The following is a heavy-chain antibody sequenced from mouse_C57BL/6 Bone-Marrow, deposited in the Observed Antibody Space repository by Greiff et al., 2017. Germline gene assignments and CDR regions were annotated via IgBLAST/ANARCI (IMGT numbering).Heavy chain of an antibody. CDR2: INPSNGGT. V-gene: IGHV1-53*01. CDR1: GYTFTSYW. J-gene: IGHJ3*01. CDR3: ARSGVRGAWFAY. Sequence: QVQLQQPGTELVKPGASVKLSCKASGYTFTSYWMHWVKQRPGQGLEWIGNINPSNGGTNYNEKFKSKATLTVDKSSSTAYMQLSSLTSEDSAVYECARSGVRGAWFAYWGPGTLVTVSA. D-gene: IGHD4-1*01.